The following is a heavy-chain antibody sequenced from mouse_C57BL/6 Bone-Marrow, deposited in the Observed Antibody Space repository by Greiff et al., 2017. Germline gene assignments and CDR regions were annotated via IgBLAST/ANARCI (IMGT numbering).Heavy chain of an antibody. Sequence: QVQLQQPGAELVKPGASVKLSCKASGYTFTSYWMHWVKQRPGQGLEWIGMIHPNSGSTNYNEKFKSKATLTVDKSSSTAYMQLSSLTSEDSAVYYCAGELRDYYTMDYWGQGTSVTVSA. V-gene: IGHV1-64*01. J-gene: IGHJ4*01. CDR3: AGELRDYYTMDY. CDR2: IHPNSGST. CDR1: GYTFTSYW.